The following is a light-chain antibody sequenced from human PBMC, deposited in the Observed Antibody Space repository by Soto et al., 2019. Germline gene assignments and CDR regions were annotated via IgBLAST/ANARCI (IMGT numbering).Light chain of an antibody. V-gene: IGKV1-27*01. CDR2: SAS. J-gene: IGKJ2*01. CDR1: QDIIYY. Sequence: DIRMTQSPSSLSAFVGDTVTITCRASQDIIYYLAWYQQKPGKVPKLLIHSASTLQTGVQSRFSGSGSGTVFTPTINNLQPEDVATYYCQKYNSAPNTFGQGSRLEIK. CDR3: QKYNSAPNT.